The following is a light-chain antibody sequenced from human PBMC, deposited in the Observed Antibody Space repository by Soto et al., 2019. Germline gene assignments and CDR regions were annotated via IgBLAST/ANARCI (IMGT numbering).Light chain of an antibody. CDR2: EVN. CDR3: KSYAGSNNFVV. CDR1: SSDVGGYNF. J-gene: IGLJ2*01. V-gene: IGLV2-8*01. Sequence: QSALTQPPSASGSPGQSVTISCTGTSSDVGGYNFVSWFQQNPGKAPKLIIYEVNKRPSGVPDRFSGSKSGNTASLTVSGLQAEDAADYYCKSYAGSNNFVVFGGGTKVTVL.